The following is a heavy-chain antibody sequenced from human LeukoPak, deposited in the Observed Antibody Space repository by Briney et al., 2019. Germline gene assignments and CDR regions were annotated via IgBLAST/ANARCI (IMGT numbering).Heavy chain of an antibody. V-gene: IGHV3-23*01. Sequence: GGSLRLSCAASGLSFSTFAMSWVHQGPARGLEWVSSIRGNGETFHADSVKGRFTLYSDSSRNTVYLQLNNLRVEDTAIYYCARASWVSSTDAVRWGQGTLVTVSS. CDR2: IRGNGET. CDR1: GLSFSTFA. J-gene: IGHJ4*02. D-gene: IGHD3-16*01. CDR3: ARASWVSSTDAVR.